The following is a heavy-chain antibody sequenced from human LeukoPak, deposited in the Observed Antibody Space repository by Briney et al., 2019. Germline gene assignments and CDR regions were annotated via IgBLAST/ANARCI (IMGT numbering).Heavy chain of an antibody. V-gene: IGHV3-23*01. D-gene: IGHD3-10*01. Sequence: GGSLRLSCAASGFTFSSYAMGWVRQAPGKGLEWVSGISAGGGGTYYADSVKGQFTVSRDNSKSTLYLQMNSLRAEDTAIYYCAKDLRSGSNYGFFDYWGQGTLVTVSS. CDR2: ISAGGGGT. CDR1: GFTFSSYA. CDR3: AKDLRSGSNYGFFDY. J-gene: IGHJ4*02.